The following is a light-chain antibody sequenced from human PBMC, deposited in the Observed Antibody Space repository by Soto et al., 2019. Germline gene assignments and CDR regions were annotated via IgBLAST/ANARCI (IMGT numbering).Light chain of an antibody. Sequence: QSALTQPRSVSGSPGQSVTISCTGTNSDIGGYNYVSWYQQHPGKAPKVMIYDVSRRPSGVPDRFSGSKSGNTASLTISGLQAEDEADYYCCSVAAKDTFWGFGGGTKLTVL. V-gene: IGLV2-11*01. CDR1: NSDIGGYNY. CDR3: CSVAAKDTFWG. CDR2: DVS. J-gene: IGLJ3*02.